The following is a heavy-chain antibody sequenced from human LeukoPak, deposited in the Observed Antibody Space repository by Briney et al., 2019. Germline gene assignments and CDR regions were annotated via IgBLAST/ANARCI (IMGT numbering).Heavy chain of an antibody. Sequence: PGGSLRLSCAASGFSLSTNAMTWVRQAPGKGLEWVSTISVSGDSTFYADSVQGRFTISRDTSKNSLSLHMNSLRAEDTAVYFCAGRGGRNGWGGFDYWGQGTLVTVSS. CDR1: GFSLSTNA. CDR3: AGRGGRNGWGGFDY. J-gene: IGHJ4*02. D-gene: IGHD3-10*01. V-gene: IGHV3-23*01. CDR2: ISVSGDST.